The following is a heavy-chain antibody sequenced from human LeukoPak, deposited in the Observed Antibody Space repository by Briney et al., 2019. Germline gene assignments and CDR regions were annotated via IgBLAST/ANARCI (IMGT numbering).Heavy chain of an antibody. Sequence: GGSLGLSCAASGFTLSTYWMHWVRQAPGEGLVWVSRINPDGRTTSYAKSVKGRFTISRDDAKNMLYLQMNSLRADDAAVYYCARIEDRGAAFDSWGQGTLVTVSS. CDR2: INPDGRTT. J-gene: IGHJ4*02. V-gene: IGHV3-74*01. D-gene: IGHD3-22*01. CDR3: ARIEDRGAAFDS. CDR1: GFTLSTYW.